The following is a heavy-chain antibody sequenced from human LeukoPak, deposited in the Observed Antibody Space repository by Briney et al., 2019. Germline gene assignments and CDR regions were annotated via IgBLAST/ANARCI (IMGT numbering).Heavy chain of an antibody. Sequence: GGSLRLSCTASGFTFSTYSMNWVRQAPGKGLEWLSYISDSGSKIFYADSVRGRFTISGDNAKNSLFLQMNSLRAEDTAMFYCARGPYGDYIDAFDIWGQGTMVTVSS. CDR2: ISDSGSKI. J-gene: IGHJ3*02. D-gene: IGHD4-17*01. V-gene: IGHV3-48*01. CDR3: ARGPYGDYIDAFDI. CDR1: GFTFSTYS.